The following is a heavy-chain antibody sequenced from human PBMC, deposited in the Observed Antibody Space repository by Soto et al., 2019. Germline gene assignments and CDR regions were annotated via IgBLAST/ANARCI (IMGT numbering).Heavy chain of an antibody. V-gene: IGHV4-59*08. CDR1: GRSITSHY. Sequence: SETLSLTCTVSGRSITSHYWSWIRQPPGKGLEWIGYIYYSGSTNYNPSLKSRDTISVDTSKNQFSLKLSSVTAADTAVYYCARRYGGNLDYWGQGTLVTVS. CDR3: ARRYGGNLDY. D-gene: IGHD1-26*01. J-gene: IGHJ4*02. CDR2: IYYSGST.